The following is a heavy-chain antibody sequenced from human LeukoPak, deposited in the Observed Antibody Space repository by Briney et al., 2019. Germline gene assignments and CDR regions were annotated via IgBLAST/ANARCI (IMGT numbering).Heavy chain of an antibody. Sequence: SETLSLTCTVSGGSISSSSYYWGWIRQPPGKGLEWIGYIYYSGSTNYNPSLKSRVTISVDTSKNQFSLKLSSVTAADTAVYYCARDFGSISSGYWRRRFDPWGQGTLVTVSS. CDR2: IYYSGST. D-gene: IGHD3-22*01. V-gene: IGHV4-61*01. CDR1: GGSISSSSYY. J-gene: IGHJ5*02. CDR3: ARDFGSISSGYWRRRFDP.